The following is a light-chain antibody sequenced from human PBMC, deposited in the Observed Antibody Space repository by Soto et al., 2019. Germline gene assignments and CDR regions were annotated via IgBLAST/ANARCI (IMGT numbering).Light chain of an antibody. V-gene: IGKV3-11*01. CDR1: QSVSSY. J-gene: IGKJ4*01. CDR2: DAS. CDR3: QQSSYRLT. Sequence: EIVLTQSPATLSLSPGERATLSCRASQSVSSYLAWYQQKPGQAPRLLIYDASNRGTGIPARFSGSGSGTDFTLTISSLAPEDFAVYYCQQSSYRLTFGGGTKVEIK.